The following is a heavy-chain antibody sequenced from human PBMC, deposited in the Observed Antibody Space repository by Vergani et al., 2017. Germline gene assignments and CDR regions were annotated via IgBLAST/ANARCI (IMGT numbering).Heavy chain of an antibody. J-gene: IGHJ3*02. CDR2: IYPGDSDT. Sequence: EVQLVQSGAEVKKPGESLKISCKGSGYSFTSYWIGWVRQMPGKGLEWMGIIYPGDSDTGYSPSFQVQVTISADKSISTAYLQWSSLKASDTAMYYCARRQGKGKYSSSWDGGAFDIWGQGTMVTVSS. V-gene: IGHV5-51*01. D-gene: IGHD6-13*01. CDR1: GYSFTSYW. CDR3: ARRQGKGKYSSSWDGGAFDI.